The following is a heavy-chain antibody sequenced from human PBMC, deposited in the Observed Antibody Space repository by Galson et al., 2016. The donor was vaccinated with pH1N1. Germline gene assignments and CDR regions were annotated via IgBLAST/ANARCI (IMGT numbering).Heavy chain of an antibody. CDR1: GGPFSSYA. CDR2: ISPFLRIA. Sequence: VKVSCKASGGPFSSYAFSWVRQAPGQGLEWMGRISPFLRIANYVQKFQATVPITADESTSTVYMELSSLRSEDTAVYYCARQPGGGNYDRIYYKGHMDVWGKGTTVTVSS. CDR3: ARQPGGGNYDRIYYKGHMDV. J-gene: IGHJ6*03. D-gene: IGHD3-22*01. V-gene: IGHV1-69*04.